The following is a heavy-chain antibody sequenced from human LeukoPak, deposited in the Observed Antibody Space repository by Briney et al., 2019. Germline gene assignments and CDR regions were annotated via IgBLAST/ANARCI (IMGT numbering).Heavy chain of an antibody. CDR1: GYTFTSYY. Sequence: ASVKVSCKASGYTFTSYYMHWVRQAPGQGLEWMGIINPSGGSTSYAQKFQGRVTMTRDTSTSTVYMELSSLRSEDTAVYYCTRDWRDYGDYGDAFDIWGQGTMVTVSS. D-gene: IGHD4-17*01. V-gene: IGHV1-46*03. CDR2: INPSGGST. CDR3: TRDWRDYGDYGDAFDI. J-gene: IGHJ3*02.